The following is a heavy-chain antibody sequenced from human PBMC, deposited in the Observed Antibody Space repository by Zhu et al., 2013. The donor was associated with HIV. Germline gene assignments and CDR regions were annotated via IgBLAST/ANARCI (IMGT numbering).Heavy chain of an antibody. CDR2: IIPIFGTA. J-gene: IGHJ3*02. D-gene: IGHD6-19*01. V-gene: IGHV1-69*06. CDR1: GGTFSSYA. CDR3: ARDLGFHSSGWNDAFDI. Sequence: QVQLVQSGAEVKKPGSSVKVSCKASGGTFSSYAISWVRQAPGQGLEWMGGIIPIFGTANYAQKFQGRVTITADKSTSTAYMELSSLRSEDTAVYYCARDLGFHSSGWNDAFDIWGQGTMVTVSS.